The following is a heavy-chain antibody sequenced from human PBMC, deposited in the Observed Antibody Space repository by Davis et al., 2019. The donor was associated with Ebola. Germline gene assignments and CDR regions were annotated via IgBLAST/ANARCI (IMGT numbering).Heavy chain of an antibody. CDR2: ISDDGSNK. CDR1: GFTLSTYG. D-gene: IGHD3-3*01. Sequence: PGGSLRLSCAASGFTLSTYGVHWVRQAPGKGLEWVAFISDDGSNKYYADSVKGRFTISRDNSKNTLYLQMNSLRAEDTAVYYCAKAFEGYDFWSGYTPIDYWGQGTLVTVSS. J-gene: IGHJ4*02. V-gene: IGHV3-30*18. CDR3: AKAFEGYDFWSGYTPIDY.